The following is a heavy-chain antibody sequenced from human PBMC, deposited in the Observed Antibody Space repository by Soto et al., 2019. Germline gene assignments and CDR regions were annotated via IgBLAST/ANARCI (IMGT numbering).Heavy chain of an antibody. J-gene: IGHJ4*02. CDR2: ISGSGGST. CDR3: SKEPRPCGGDCYSFDY. D-gene: IGHD2-21*02. V-gene: IGHV3-23*01. Sequence: GGSLRLSCAASGFTFSSYAMSWVRQAPGKGLEWVSAISGSGGSTYYADSVKGRFTISRDNSKNTLYLQMNSLRAEDTAVYYCSKEPRPCGGDCYSFDYWGQGTLVTVSS. CDR1: GFTFSSYA.